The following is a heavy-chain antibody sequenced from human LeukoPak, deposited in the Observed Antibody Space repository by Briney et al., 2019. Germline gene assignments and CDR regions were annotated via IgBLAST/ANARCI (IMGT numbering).Heavy chain of an antibody. Sequence: SETLSLTCTVSGGSISSSDYYWIWIRQPPGKGLEWIGYIHYSGRTYYSASLKSRITISVDTSKNQFSLKLSSVTAADTAVYYCARYYDFWSGYHYFDYWGQGTLVTVSS. CDR1: GGSISSSDYY. D-gene: IGHD3-3*01. CDR3: ARYYDFWSGYHYFDY. CDR2: IHYSGRT. J-gene: IGHJ4*02. V-gene: IGHV4-30-4*08.